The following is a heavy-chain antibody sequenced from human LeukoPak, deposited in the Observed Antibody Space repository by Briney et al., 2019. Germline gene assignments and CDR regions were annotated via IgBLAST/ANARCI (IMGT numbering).Heavy chain of an antibody. D-gene: IGHD2-2*01. V-gene: IGHV3-23*01. CDR3: AKDVVVVPAAIIGSYFDY. CDR1: GFRFSSYA. J-gene: IGHJ4*02. CDR2: ISGSGVST. Sequence: PGGSLRLSCAASGFRFSSYAMSWVRQAPGKGLEWVSAISGSGVSTYYADSVKGRFTISRDNSKNTLYLQMNSLRAEDTAVYYCAKDVVVVPAAIIGSYFDYWGQGTLVTVSS.